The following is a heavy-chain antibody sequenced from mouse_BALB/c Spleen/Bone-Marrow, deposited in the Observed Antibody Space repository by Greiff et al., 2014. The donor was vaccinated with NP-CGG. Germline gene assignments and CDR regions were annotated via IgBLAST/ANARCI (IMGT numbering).Heavy chain of an antibody. CDR3: ARREGNHAAWFAY. Sequence: EVKLMESGPDLVKPSQSLSLTCTVTGYSITSGYSWHWIRQFPGNKLEWMGYIHYSGSTNYNPSLKSRISITQDTSKNQFFLQLNSVTTGDTATYYCARREGNHAAWFAYWGQGTLVTVSA. CDR2: IHYSGST. D-gene: IGHD2-1*01. J-gene: IGHJ3*01. V-gene: IGHV3-1*02. CDR1: GYSITSGYS.